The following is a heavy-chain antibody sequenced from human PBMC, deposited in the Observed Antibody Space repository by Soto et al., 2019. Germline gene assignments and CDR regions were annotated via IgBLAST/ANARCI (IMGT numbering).Heavy chain of an antibody. CDR3: ARERGAYSYDSSGYTFDY. V-gene: IGHV1-69*06. CDR1: GGTFSSYA. Sequence: SVKVSCKASGGTFSSYAISWVRQAPGQGLEWMGGIIPIFGTANYAQKFQGRVTITADKSTSTAYMELSSLRSEDTAVYYCARERGAYSYDSSGYTFDYWGQGTLVTVSS. CDR2: IIPIFGTA. J-gene: IGHJ4*02. D-gene: IGHD3-22*01.